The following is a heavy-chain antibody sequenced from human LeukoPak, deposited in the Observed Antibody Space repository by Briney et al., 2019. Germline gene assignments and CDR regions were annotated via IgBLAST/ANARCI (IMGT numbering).Heavy chain of an antibody. J-gene: IGHJ4*02. D-gene: IGHD2-21*02. V-gene: IGHV3-48*02. Sequence: GGSLRLSCEASGFTFSSLTMNWVRQAPGKGLEWVSYISSSSSRIYYADSVKGRFTVTRDNAKNSMYLQMNSLRDEDTAVYYCARGLPYCGGDCFRALDYWGQGTLVTVSS. CDR3: ARGLPYCGGDCFRALDY. CDR2: ISSSSSRI. CDR1: GFTFSSLT.